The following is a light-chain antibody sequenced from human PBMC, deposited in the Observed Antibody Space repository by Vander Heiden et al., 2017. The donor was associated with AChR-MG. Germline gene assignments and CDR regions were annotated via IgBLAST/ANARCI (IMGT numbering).Light chain of an antibody. Sequence: DIQMAQSPSSLSASVGDRVTITCRASQSISTYLNWYQQKPGKAPKLLISAASSLQSGVPSRFSGSESGTDFTLTITRLQPADIATYYCQQSDSAPDTFGQGTKLEIK. V-gene: IGKV1-39*01. CDR2: AAS. CDR3: QQSDSAPDT. J-gene: IGKJ2*01. CDR1: QSISTY.